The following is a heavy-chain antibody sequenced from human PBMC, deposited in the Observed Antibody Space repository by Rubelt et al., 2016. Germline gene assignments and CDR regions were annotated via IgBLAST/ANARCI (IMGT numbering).Heavy chain of an antibody. CDR1: SSYW. CDR3: ARDLSATWADY. Sequence: SSYWMSWVRQAPGKGLEWVANIKQDGSEKYYVDSVKGRFTISRDNAKNSLYLQMNSLRAEDTAVYYCARDLSATWADYWGQGTLVTVSS. J-gene: IGHJ4*02. V-gene: IGHV3-7*01. D-gene: IGHD5-24*01. CDR2: IKQDGSEK.